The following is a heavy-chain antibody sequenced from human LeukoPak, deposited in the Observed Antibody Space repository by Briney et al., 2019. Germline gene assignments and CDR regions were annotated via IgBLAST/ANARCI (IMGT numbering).Heavy chain of an antibody. Sequence: ASVKVSCKASGYTFTGYYMHWVRQAPGQGLEWVGIINPSGGSTSYAEKFQGRVTMTRDTSTSTVYMELSSLRSEDTAVYYCARVSGFGSGSYYNRIYMDVWGKGTTVTVSS. J-gene: IGHJ6*03. CDR1: GYTFTGYY. CDR2: INPSGGST. D-gene: IGHD3-10*01. CDR3: ARVSGFGSGSYYNRIYMDV. V-gene: IGHV1-46*01.